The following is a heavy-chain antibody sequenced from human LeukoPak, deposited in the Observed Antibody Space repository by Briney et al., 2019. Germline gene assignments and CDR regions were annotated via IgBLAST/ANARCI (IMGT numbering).Heavy chain of an antibody. J-gene: IGHJ6*03. CDR2: ISSRSTTI. CDR3: ARFSGSSNMDV. CDR1: GFTFSSYW. Sequence: GGSLRLSCAASGFTFSSYWMHWVRQAPGRGLEWVSYISSRSTTIYHADSAKGRFTISRDNAGNSLFLQLNSLRAEDTAVYYCARFSGSSNMDVWGKGTTITVSS. D-gene: IGHD6-25*01. V-gene: IGHV3-48*04.